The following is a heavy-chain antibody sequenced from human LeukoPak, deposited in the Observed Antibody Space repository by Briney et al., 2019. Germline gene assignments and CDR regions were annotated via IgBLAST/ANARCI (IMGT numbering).Heavy chain of an antibody. CDR3: ARVGGSYLFDY. J-gene: IGHJ4*02. V-gene: IGHV3-48*01. Sequence: GGALRLSCAASGFTFSSYSMNWVRQARGKGVEGVSYISSSSSTIYYAASVKGRFTISRDNAKNSLYLQMNSLRAEDTAVYYCARVGGSYLFDYWGQGTLVTVSS. D-gene: IGHD1-26*01. CDR2: ISSSSSTI. CDR1: GFTFSSYS.